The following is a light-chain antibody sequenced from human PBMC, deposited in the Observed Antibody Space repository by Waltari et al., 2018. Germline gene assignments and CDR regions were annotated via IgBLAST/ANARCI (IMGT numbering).Light chain of an antibody. CDR2: DAS. Sequence: DIQMTQSPSSLSASVGDRVTITCQASQDISNYLNWYQQKPGKAPKLLIYDASNLETGVPSRFSGSGSGTDFTFTISSLQPEDIATYYCQQYDFYSLTFGGGTRVEIK. CDR1: QDISNY. CDR3: QQYDFYSLT. J-gene: IGKJ4*01. V-gene: IGKV1-33*01.